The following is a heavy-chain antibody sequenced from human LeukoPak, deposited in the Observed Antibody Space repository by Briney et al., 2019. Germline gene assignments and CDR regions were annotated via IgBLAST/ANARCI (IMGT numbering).Heavy chain of an antibody. Sequence: GGSLRLSCAASGFAFSSYGMHWVRQAPGKGLEWVAVISYDGSNKYYADSVKGRFTISRDNSKNTLYLQMNSLRAEDTAVYYRAKGYSSSWYWYGDYWGQGTLVTVSS. D-gene: IGHD6-13*01. V-gene: IGHV3-30*18. CDR1: GFAFSSYG. J-gene: IGHJ4*02. CDR3: AKGYSSSWYWYGDY. CDR2: ISYDGSNK.